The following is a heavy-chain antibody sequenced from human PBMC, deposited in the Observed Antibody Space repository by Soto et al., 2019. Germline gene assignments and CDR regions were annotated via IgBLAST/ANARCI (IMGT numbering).Heavy chain of an antibody. Sequence: GGSLRLSCAASGFTFSSYGMHWVRQAPGKGLEWVAVISYDGSNKYYADSVKGRFTISRDNSKNTLYLQMNSLRAEDTAVYYCAKDRATTVTTNLYFDYWGQGTLVTVSS. CDR1: GFTFSSYG. V-gene: IGHV3-30*18. D-gene: IGHD4-4*01. J-gene: IGHJ4*02. CDR3: AKDRATTVTTNLYFDY. CDR2: ISYDGSNK.